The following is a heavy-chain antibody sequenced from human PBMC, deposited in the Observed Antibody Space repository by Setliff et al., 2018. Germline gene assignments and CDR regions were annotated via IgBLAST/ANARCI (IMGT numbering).Heavy chain of an antibody. CDR1: GGSFTPYY. D-gene: IGHD5-12*01. CDR3: ARGGTFRYFDY. CDR2: VYYSGTA. V-gene: IGHV4-59*01. J-gene: IGHJ4*02. Sequence: SETLSLTCTVSGGSFTPYYWSWIRQPPGKGLEWIGYVYYSGTAYYNPSLKSRVTVIVDTSKNQFPLRLSSVTAADTAVYYCARGGTFRYFDYWGQGTPVTVSS.